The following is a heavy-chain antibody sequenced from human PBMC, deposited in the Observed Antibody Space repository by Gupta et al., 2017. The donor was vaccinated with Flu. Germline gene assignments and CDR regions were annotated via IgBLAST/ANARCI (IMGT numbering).Heavy chain of an antibody. J-gene: IGHJ3*02. CDR1: GFTLSSYA. D-gene: IGHD3-22*01. Sequence: EVQLLESGGGLVLPGGSLRLSCAASGFTLSSYAMSWLRQAPGKGLEWVSAISGSGGSTYYADSGKGRFTNTRDNSKNTLYLQMNSMRADDTAVYYCAKGTYYYDSSGGVDIWGQGTMVTVSS. CDR2: ISGSGGST. V-gene: IGHV3-23*01. CDR3: AKGTYYYDSSGGVDI.